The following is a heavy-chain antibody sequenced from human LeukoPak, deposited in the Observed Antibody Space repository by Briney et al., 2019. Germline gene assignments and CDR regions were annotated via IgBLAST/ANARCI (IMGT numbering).Heavy chain of an antibody. CDR1: GFTFDDYA. D-gene: IGHD6-19*01. CDR2: ISWNSGSI. J-gene: IGHJ5*02. Sequence: GGSLRLSCAASGFTFDDYAMHWVRQAPGKGLEWVSGISWNSGSIGYADSVKGRFTISRDNAKNSLYLQMNSLRAEDTALYYCAKALSIAVAGDHWGQGTLVTVSS. CDR3: AKALSIAVAGDH. V-gene: IGHV3-9*01.